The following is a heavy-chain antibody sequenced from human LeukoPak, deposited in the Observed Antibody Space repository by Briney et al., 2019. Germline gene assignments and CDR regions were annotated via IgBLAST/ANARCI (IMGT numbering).Heavy chain of an antibody. D-gene: IGHD6-6*01. CDR1: GYTFTGYY. Sequence: ASVKVSCKASGYTFTGYYMHWVRQAPGQGLEWMGWINPNSGGTNYAQKFQGRVTMTRGTSISTAYMELSRLRSDDTAVYYCARGSSSSYWYFDLWGRGTLVTVSS. CDR3: ARGSSSSYWYFDL. V-gene: IGHV1-2*02. J-gene: IGHJ2*01. CDR2: INPNSGGT.